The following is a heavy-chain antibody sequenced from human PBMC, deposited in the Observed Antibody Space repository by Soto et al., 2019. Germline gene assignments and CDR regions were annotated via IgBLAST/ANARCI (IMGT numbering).Heavy chain of an antibody. CDR1: GFTFSSYW. J-gene: IGHJ2*01. V-gene: IGHV3-74*01. Sequence: EVQLVESGGGLVQPGGSLRLSCAASGFTFSSYWMHWVRQAPGKGLVWVSRINSDGSSTSYADSVKGRFTISRDNAKKTLYLQMNSLRAEDTAVYYCARGGSLNWYFDLWGRGTLVTVSS. CDR2: INSDGSST. D-gene: IGHD1-26*01. CDR3: ARGGSLNWYFDL.